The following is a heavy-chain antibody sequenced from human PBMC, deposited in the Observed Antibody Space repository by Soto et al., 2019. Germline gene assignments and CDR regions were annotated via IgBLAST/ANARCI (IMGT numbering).Heavy chain of an antibody. Sequence: SETLSLTCTVSGGSISGGGYYWGWIRQHPGKGLEWIGFITDSGSTYYNPSLKSRVTISVDTSRNQFSLNLNSVTAADTAVYYCAKDPLYGWFDPWGQGTLVTVSS. CDR2: ITDSGST. CDR1: GGSISGGGYY. V-gene: IGHV4-31*03. D-gene: IGHD2-2*02. CDR3: AKDPLYGWFDP. J-gene: IGHJ5*02.